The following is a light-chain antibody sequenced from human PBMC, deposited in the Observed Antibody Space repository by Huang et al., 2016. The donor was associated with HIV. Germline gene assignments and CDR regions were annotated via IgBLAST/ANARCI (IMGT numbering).Light chain of an antibody. CDR1: QSVSSAF. CDR2: GAS. V-gene: IGKV3-20*01. Sequence: EIVLTQSPGTLSLSPGERATISCRASQSVSSAFLAWYQQKPGQAPRLLIYGASSRATGIPDRFSGSGSGTDFTLTISILEPEDFAVYYCQQYSTSPYTFGQGTKLEIK. J-gene: IGKJ2*01. CDR3: QQYSTSPYT.